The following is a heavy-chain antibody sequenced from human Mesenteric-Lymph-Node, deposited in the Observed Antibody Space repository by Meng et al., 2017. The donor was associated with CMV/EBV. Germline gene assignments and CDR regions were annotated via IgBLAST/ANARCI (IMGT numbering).Heavy chain of an antibody. D-gene: IGHD4-11*01. CDR3: AKDHDSNYYYYYGIDV. V-gene: IGHV3-21*01. CDR1: GFTFSSYS. Sequence: GESLKISCAASGFTFSSYSMNWVRQAPGKGLEWVSSISSSSSYIYYADSVKGRFTISRDNSKNTLYLQMNSLRAEDTAVYYCAKDHDSNYYYYYGIDVWGQGTTVTVSS. CDR2: ISSSSSYI. J-gene: IGHJ6*02.